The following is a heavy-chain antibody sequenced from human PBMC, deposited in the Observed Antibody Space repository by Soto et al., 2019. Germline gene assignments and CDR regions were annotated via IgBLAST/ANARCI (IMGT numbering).Heavy chain of an antibody. CDR3: ARLLRVAARPEYYYYYMDV. CDR1: GGSISSYY. Sequence: QVQLQESGPGLVKPSETLSLTCTVSGGSISSYYWSWIRQPPGKGLAWIGYIYYSGSTNYNPSLKSRLTISVDTSKNQFSLKLSSVTAADTAVYYCARLLRVAARPEYYYYYMDVWGKGTTVTVSS. V-gene: IGHV4-59*08. J-gene: IGHJ6*03. CDR2: IYYSGST. D-gene: IGHD6-6*01.